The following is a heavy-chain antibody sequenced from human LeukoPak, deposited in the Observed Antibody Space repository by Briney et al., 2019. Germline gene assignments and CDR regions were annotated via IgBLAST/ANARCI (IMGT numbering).Heavy chain of an antibody. D-gene: IGHD2-15*01. CDR2: IYTSGST. CDR3: ARGVSLGYCSGGSCYNRFDA. J-gene: IGHJ5*02. Sequence: SETLSLTCTVSGGSISSYYWSWIRQPAGKGLEWIWRIYTSGSTNYNPSPKSRVTMSVDTSKNKFSLELSSLTAADTAVYYCARGVSLGYCSGGSCYNRFDAWGQGTLVTVSS. CDR1: GGSISSYY. V-gene: IGHV4-4*07.